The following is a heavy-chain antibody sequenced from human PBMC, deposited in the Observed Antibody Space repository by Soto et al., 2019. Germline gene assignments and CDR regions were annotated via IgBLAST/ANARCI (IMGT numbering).Heavy chain of an antibody. V-gene: IGHV4-59*01. D-gene: IGHD3-22*01. CDR2: IYNSEST. J-gene: IGHJ4*02. CDR3: AREGESSGYHF. CDR1: GGSISSYY. Sequence: SETLSLTCTVAGGSISSYYWSWIRQPPGKGLEWIGYIYNSESTNYNPSLRSRVTIPVDTSKNQFSLKLSSVTAADTAVYYCAREGESSGYHFWGQGTLVTVSS.